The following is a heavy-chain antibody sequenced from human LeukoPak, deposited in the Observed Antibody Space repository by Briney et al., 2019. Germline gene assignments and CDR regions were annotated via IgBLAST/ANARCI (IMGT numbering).Heavy chain of an antibody. CDR2: IYYSGST. D-gene: IGHD3-3*01. V-gene: IGHV4-59*01. CDR3: ARVSPLGYDFWSGYSYYFDY. CDR1: GGSISSYY. J-gene: IGHJ4*02. Sequence: ASETLSLTCTVSGGSISSYYWSWVRQPPGKGLEWIGYIYYSGSTNYNPSLKSRVTISVDTSKNQFSLKLSSVTAADTAVYYCARVSPLGYDFWSGYSYYFDYWGQGTLVTVSS.